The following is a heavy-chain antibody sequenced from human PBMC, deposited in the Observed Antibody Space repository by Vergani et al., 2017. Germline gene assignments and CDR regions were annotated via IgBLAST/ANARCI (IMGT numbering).Heavy chain of an antibody. J-gene: IGHJ1*01. CDR3: AREYSSGEIVFQH. Sequence: QVQLVESGGGVVQPGRSLRLSCAASGFTFSSYGMHWVRQAPGKGLEWVAVIWYDGSNKYYADSVKGRFTISRDNSKNTLYLQMNSLRAEDTAVYYCAREYSSGEIVFQHWGQGTLVTVSS. CDR2: IWYDGSNK. CDR1: GFTFSSYG. V-gene: IGHV3-33*01. D-gene: IGHD6-19*01.